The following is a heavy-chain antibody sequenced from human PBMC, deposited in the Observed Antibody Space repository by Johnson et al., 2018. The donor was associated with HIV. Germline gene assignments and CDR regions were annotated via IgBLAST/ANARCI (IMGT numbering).Heavy chain of an antibody. Sequence: VQLVESGGGLVQPGGSLRLSCAASGFTSSSYWMSWVSQTPGKGLEWVANIKQDGSEKYYVDSVKGRCTSSRDNAQNSLYLQMNSRRAEDTAVYYCARQLARGAFDIWGQGTMVTVSS. CDR1: GFTSSSYW. V-gene: IGHV3-7*05. CDR3: ARQLARGAFDI. D-gene: IGHD5-18*01. CDR2: IKQDGSEK. J-gene: IGHJ3*02.